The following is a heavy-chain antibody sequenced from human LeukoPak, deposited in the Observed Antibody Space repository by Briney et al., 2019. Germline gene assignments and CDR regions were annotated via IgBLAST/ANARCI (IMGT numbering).Heavy chain of an antibody. D-gene: IGHD3-16*01. CDR2: ISSRSNYI. CDR3: ARVRWGGLYYFDY. V-gene: IGHV3-21*01. Sequence: GGSLRLSCAASGFTFNNYSMNWVRQAPGKGLEWVSSISSRSNYIYYPDSVKGRFTISRDNAKNSLYLQMNSLRAEDTAVYYCARVRWGGLYYFDYWGQGTLVTVSS. J-gene: IGHJ4*02. CDR1: GFTFNNYS.